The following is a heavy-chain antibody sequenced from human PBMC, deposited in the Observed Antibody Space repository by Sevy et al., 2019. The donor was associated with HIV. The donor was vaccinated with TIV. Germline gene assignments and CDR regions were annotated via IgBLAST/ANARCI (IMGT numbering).Heavy chain of an antibody. D-gene: IGHD3-16*02. CDR2: IHADGSS. CDR3: ARDRRFCGNECYLYYYYGMDV. CDR1: GFNVNDNY. J-gene: IGHJ6*02. V-gene: IGHV3-53*01. Sequence: GGSLRLSCAASGFNVNDNYMTWVRQAQGKGLEWVSIIHADGSSYYADSVKGRFTMSRDDYKNIVNLQMNSLRADDTAVYYCARDRRFCGNECYLYYYYGMDVWGQGTAVTVSS.